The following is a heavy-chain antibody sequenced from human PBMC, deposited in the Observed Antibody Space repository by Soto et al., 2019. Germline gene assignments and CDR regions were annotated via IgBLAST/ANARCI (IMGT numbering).Heavy chain of an antibody. CDR2: ISGSGGST. J-gene: IGHJ5*02. CDR1: GFTFSIYA. V-gene: IGHV3-23*01. CDR3: AKDQGGTIFGVVLNWFDP. Sequence: GGSLRLSCAASGFTFSIYAMSLVRQSPGKGLEWVSSISGSGGSTYYADSVKGRFTISRDNSKNTLYLQMNSLRAEDTAVYYCAKDQGGTIFGVVLNWFDPWGQGTLFTVSS. D-gene: IGHD3-3*01.